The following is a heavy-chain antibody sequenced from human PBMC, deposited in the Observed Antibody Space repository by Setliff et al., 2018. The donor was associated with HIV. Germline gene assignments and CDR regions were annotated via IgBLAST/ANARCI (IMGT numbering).Heavy chain of an antibody. Sequence: SETLSLTCVVSGDSIRNGGYSWTWIRQPPGKGLEWIGFIYHSGSSFYNPSLKSRVTISRDRSANQFSPILTSVTAADTGVYYCARVVETTYISGFGAFDVWGQGKVVTVS. V-gene: IGHV4-30-2*01. J-gene: IGHJ3*01. CDR3: ARVVETTYISGFGAFDV. D-gene: IGHD4-4*01. CDR1: GDSIRNGGYS. CDR2: IYHSGSS.